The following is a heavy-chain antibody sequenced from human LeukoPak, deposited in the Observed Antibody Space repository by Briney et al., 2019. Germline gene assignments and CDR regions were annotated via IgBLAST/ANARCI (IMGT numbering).Heavy chain of an antibody. D-gene: IGHD3-22*01. J-gene: IGHJ3*02. CDR3: VKETYDSIAPHAGLGDAFDI. CDR1: GFTFSNYA. CDR2: ISSSGGST. Sequence: GGSLRLSCSASGFTFSNYALHWVRQAPGKGLEYVSAISSSGGSTYYADSVKGRFTISRDNSKNTLYLQMSSLRAEDTAVYYCVKETYDSIAPHAGLGDAFDIWGQGTMVTVSS. V-gene: IGHV3-64D*09.